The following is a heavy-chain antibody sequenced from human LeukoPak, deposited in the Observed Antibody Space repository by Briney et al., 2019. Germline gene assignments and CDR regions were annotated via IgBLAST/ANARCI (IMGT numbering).Heavy chain of an antibody. CDR1: GGSISSYY. CDR3: ARWGGSYLYYFDY. V-gene: IGHV4-59*01. Sequence: SETLSFTCTVSGGSISSYYWSWIRQPPGKGLEWIGYIYYSGSTNYNPSLKSRVTISVDTSKNQFSLKLSSVTAADTAVYYCARWGGSYLYYFDYWGQGTLVTVSS. J-gene: IGHJ4*02. D-gene: IGHD1-26*01. CDR2: IYYSGST.